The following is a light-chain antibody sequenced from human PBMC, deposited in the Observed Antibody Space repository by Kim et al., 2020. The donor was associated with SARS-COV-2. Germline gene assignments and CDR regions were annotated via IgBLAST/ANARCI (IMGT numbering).Light chain of an antibody. CDR1: SLRNYH. Sequence: SSELTQDPAVSVALGQTVRITCQGNSLRNYHASWYQQRPGQAPVLVIYNKDNRPSGTPDRFSGSSSVDTASLTITGARAEDEADYYCNSRDTSGNLWVFG. CDR2: NKD. V-gene: IGLV3-19*01. CDR3: NSRDTSGNLWV. J-gene: IGLJ3*02.